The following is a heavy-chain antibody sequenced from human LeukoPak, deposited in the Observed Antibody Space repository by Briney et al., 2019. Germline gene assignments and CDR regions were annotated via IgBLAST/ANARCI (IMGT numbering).Heavy chain of an antibody. CDR1: GGTFSSYA. V-gene: IGHV1-69*05. CDR2: IIPIFGTA. J-gene: IGHJ5*02. CDR3: ARGPIAARPDNWFDP. D-gene: IGHD6-6*01. Sequence: SVKVSCKASGGTFSSYAIRWVRQAPGQGLEWMGRIIPIFGTANYAQKFQGRVTITTDESTSTAYMELSSLRSEDTAVYYCARGPIAARPDNWFDPWGQGTLVTVYS.